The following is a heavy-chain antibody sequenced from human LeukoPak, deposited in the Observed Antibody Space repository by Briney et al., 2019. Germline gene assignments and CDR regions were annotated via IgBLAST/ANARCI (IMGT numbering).Heavy chain of an antibody. J-gene: IGHJ4*02. D-gene: IGHD3-9*01. CDR3: ATEYYDILTGHEPSFDY. CDR1: GFIFEDNG. Sequence: GGALRLSCAASGFIFEDNGMSWVRQAPGKGLEWVSSISSSSSYIYYADSVKGRFTISRDNAKNSLYLQMNSLRAEDTAVYYCATEYYDILTGHEPSFDYWGQGTLVTVSS. V-gene: IGHV3-21*01. CDR2: ISSSSSYI.